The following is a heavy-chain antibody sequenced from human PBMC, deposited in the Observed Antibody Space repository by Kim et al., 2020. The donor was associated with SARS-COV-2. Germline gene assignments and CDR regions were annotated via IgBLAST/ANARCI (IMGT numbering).Heavy chain of an antibody. D-gene: IGHD3-10*01. CDR1: GFTFDDYA. J-gene: IGHJ6*01. Sequence: PGGSLRLSCAASGFTFDDYAMHWVRQAPGKGLEWVSGISWNSGTIGYADSVKGRFTISRDNAKNSLYLQMNSLRTEDTALYYCAKSKITMFQGVLYGMDV. CDR2: ISWNSGTI. CDR3: AKSKITMFQGVLYGMDV. V-gene: IGHV3-9*01.